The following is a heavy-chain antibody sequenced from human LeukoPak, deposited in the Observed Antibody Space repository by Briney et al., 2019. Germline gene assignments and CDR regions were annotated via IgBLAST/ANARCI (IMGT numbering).Heavy chain of an antibody. CDR3: VSFYETY. Sequence: GGSLRLSCAASGDYWMHWVRQAPGKGLVWVSHINSDGSWASYADSVKGRFTISKDNAKNTVYLQMNNLRAEDTAVYYCVSFYETYWGRGTLVTVSS. V-gene: IGHV3-74*01. CDR2: INSDGSWA. CDR1: GDYW. D-gene: IGHD2-2*01. J-gene: IGHJ4*02.